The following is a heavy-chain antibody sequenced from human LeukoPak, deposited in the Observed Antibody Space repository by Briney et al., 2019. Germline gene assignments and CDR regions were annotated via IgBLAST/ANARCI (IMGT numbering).Heavy chain of an antibody. Sequence: GGSLRLSRAASGFTFSSYAMSWVRQAPGKGLEWVSAISGSGGSTYYADSVKGRFTISRDNSKNTLYLQMNSLRAEDTAVYYCAKDRMGIAAVPVWAFDIWGQGTMVTVSS. CDR1: GFTFSSYA. J-gene: IGHJ3*02. CDR3: AKDRMGIAAVPVWAFDI. D-gene: IGHD6-13*01. V-gene: IGHV3-23*01. CDR2: ISGSGGST.